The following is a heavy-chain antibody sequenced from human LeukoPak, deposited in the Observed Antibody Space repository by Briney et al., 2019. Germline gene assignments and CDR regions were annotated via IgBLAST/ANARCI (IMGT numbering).Heavy chain of an antibody. V-gene: IGHV3-7*01. Sequence: GGSLRLSCAASGFTFNTFWMNWVRLAPGRGLEWLANIRPDGSDKYYVDSARGRFIISRDNGKNLVYLEMNSLRVEDTAVYYCSGRDSSRNPWAYWGQGTLVSVSS. CDR2: IRPDGSDK. CDR3: SGRDSSRNPWAY. D-gene: IGHD2-2*01. J-gene: IGHJ4*02. CDR1: GFTFNTFW.